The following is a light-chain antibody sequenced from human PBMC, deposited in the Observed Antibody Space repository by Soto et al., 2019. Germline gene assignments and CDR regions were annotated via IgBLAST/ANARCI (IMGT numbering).Light chain of an antibody. CDR3: QQSYSTPPA. Sequence: DIQMTQSPSSLSASVGDRFTITFQASQSISSYLNWYQQKPGKAPKLLIYAASSLQSGVPSRFSGSGSGTDFTLTISSLQPEDFATYYCQQSYSTPPAFGGGTKVDIK. V-gene: IGKV1-39*01. J-gene: IGKJ4*01. CDR1: QSISSY. CDR2: AAS.